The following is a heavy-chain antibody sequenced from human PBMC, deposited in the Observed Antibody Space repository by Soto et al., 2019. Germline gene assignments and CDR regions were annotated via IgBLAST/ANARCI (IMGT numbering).Heavy chain of an antibody. V-gene: IGHV5-51*01. D-gene: IGHD1-1*01. CDR2: IYPDDSDT. Sequence: GESLKISGRGSGYTFTSYWIAWVRQMPGKGLEWLGIIYPDDSDTRYSPSFQGQVTISADKSINTAYLQWSSLKASDTAMYYCARQGSPGGMYFYGMDVWGQGTTVIVSS. J-gene: IGHJ6*02. CDR3: ARQGSPGGMYFYGMDV. CDR1: GYTFTSYW.